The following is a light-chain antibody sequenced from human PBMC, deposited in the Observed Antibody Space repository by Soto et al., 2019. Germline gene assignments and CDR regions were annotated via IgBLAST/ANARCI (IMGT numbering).Light chain of an antibody. Sequence: DIQLTQSPSSVSASVGDRVTITCRASQAIGDRLAWFQQKPGRAPRHLIQFASTLLRGVPSRFSGSGSGTEFILTINSLQAEDFATYYCLQAQTFPRTFGQGTRVE. CDR3: LQAQTFPRT. V-gene: IGKV1-12*01. J-gene: IGKJ1*01. CDR2: FAS. CDR1: QAIGDR.